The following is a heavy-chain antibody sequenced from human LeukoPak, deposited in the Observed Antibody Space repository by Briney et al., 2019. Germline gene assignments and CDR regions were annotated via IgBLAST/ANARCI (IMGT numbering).Heavy chain of an antibody. D-gene: IGHD2-15*01. Sequence: GGSLRLSCAASAFTFSNAWMNWVRQAPGKGQEWVGRIKSKTDGGTTDYAAPVKGRFTISRDDSKNTLYLQMNSLKTEDTAAYYCTTEERVSSGYCSGGSCYIDYWGQGTLVTVSS. V-gene: IGHV3-15*01. CDR2: IKSKTDGGTT. J-gene: IGHJ4*02. CDR3: TTEERVSSGYCSGGSCYIDY. CDR1: AFTFSNAW.